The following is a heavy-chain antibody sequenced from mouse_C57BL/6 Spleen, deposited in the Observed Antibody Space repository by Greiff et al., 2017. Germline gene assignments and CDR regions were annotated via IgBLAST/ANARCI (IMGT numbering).Heavy chain of an antibody. V-gene: IGHV1-26*01. Sequence: EVQLQQSGPELVKPGASVKISCKASGYTFTDYYMNWVKQSHGKSLEWIGDINPNNGGTSYNQKFKGKATLTVDKSSSTAYMELRSLTSEDSAVYYCARNYCGSSYGYWGKGTTLTVSS. CDR3: ARNYCGSSYGY. J-gene: IGHJ2*01. CDR2: INPNNGGT. CDR1: GYTFTDYY. D-gene: IGHD1-1*01.